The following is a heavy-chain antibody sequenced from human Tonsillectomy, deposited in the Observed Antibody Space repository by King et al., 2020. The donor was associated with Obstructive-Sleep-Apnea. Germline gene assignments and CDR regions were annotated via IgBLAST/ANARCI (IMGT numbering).Heavy chain of an antibody. V-gene: IGHV3-30*02. CDR1: GFTFRSYV. J-gene: IGHJ4*02. D-gene: IGHD1-14*01. CDR2: IRYDVSDK. CDR3: AKDYLGTATDY. Sequence: VQLVESGGGVVQPGGSLRLSCAASGFTFRSYVMTWVLQAPGRGLEWVSFIRYDVSDKYYSDSGKGRFTISRENSKNTLYLQMNSLRPEDTAVYNCAKDYLGTATDYWGQGTLVTVSS.